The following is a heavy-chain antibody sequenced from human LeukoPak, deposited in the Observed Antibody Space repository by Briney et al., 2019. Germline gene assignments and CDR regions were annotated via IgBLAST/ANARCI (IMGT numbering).Heavy chain of an antibody. CDR2: MNTNSGNT. CDR3: ARGVVPAAIDYYYYYMDV. CDR1: GYTFTSYD. J-gene: IGHJ6*03. D-gene: IGHD2-2*01. V-gene: IGHV1-8*01. Sequence: ASVKVSCKASGYTFTSYDINWVRQATGQGLEWMGWMNTNSGNTGYAQKFQGRVTMTRNTSISTAYMELSSLRSEDTAVYYCARGVVPAAIDYYYYYMDVWGKGTTVTVSS.